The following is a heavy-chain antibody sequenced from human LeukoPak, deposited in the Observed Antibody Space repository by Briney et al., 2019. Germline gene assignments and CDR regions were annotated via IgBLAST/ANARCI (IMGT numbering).Heavy chain of an antibody. V-gene: IGHV4-4*02. CDR2: IYHSGST. Sequence: PSETLSLTCGVSGGSISSTNWWHWVRQPPGKGLEWSGEIYHSGSTNYNPSLKSRVAISVDKSKNQFSLKLNSVTAADTAVYYCARGISPGSGWFFDIWGQGTLVTVSS. CDR1: GGSISSTNW. CDR3: ARGISPGSGWFFDI. J-gene: IGHJ3*02. D-gene: IGHD6-19*01.